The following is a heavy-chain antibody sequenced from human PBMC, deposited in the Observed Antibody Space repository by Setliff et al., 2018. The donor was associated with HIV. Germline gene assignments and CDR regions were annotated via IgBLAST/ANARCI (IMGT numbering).Heavy chain of an antibody. CDR3: ASSFGGKSLRHEAAFDI. J-gene: IGHJ3*02. D-gene: IGHD2-15*01. Sequence: ASVKVSCQATGGTFSSYAMSWVRQAPGQGLEWMGAIIPMLGITNYAQKFQGRVTMIADKSTGTAYMDLSSLTSDDTAVYYCASSFGGKSLRHEAAFDIWGPGTMVTVSS. CDR2: IIPMLGIT. V-gene: IGHV1-69*10. CDR1: GGTFSSYA.